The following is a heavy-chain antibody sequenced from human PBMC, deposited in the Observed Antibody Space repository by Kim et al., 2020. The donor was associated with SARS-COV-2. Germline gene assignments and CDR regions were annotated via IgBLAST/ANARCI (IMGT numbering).Heavy chain of an antibody. V-gene: IGHV3-66*01. D-gene: IGHD3-16*01. CDR3: AGGRGRGGSLDY. J-gene: IGHJ4*02. Sequence: YNAGSVEGRFTNSRNDSKNTLYLRVNSLRAEDTAVYYCAGGRGRGGSLDYWGQGTLVTVSS.